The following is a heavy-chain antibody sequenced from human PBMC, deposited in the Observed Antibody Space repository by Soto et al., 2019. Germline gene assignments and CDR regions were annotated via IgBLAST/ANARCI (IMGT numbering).Heavy chain of an antibody. Sequence: GGSLRLSCAASGFTFSSYGMHWVRQAPGKGLEWVAVIWYDGSNKYYADSVKGRFTISRDNSKNTLYLQMNSLRAEDTAVYYCARGGLVVVAATFYYYGMDVWGQGTTVTVSS. J-gene: IGHJ6*02. D-gene: IGHD2-15*01. CDR3: ARGGLVVVAATFYYYGMDV. CDR1: GFTFSSYG. V-gene: IGHV3-33*01. CDR2: IWYDGSNK.